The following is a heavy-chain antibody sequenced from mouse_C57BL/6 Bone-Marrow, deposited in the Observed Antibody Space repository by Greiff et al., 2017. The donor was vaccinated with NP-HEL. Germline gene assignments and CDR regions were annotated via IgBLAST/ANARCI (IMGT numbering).Heavy chain of an antibody. Sequence: QVQLQQSGPELVKPGASVKISCKASGYAFSSSWMNWVKQRPGKGLEWIGRIYPGDGDTNYNGKFKGKATLTADKSSSTAYMQLSSLTSEDSAVYFCARETTVRPGYWYFDVWGTGTTVTVSS. V-gene: IGHV1-82*01. CDR3: ARETTVRPGYWYFDV. CDR2: IYPGDGDT. J-gene: IGHJ1*03. D-gene: IGHD1-1*01. CDR1: GYAFSSSW.